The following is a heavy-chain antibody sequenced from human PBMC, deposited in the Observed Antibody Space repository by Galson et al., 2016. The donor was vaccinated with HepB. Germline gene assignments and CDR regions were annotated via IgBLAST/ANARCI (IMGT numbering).Heavy chain of an antibody. D-gene: IGHD2-8*02. CDR2: IIPTLGLA. CDR3: ATVRDWRFEF. J-gene: IGHJ4*02. Sequence: SVKVSCKASGVTFTTHSITWVRQAPGQGLEWMGGIIPTLGLAHYAQRLQGRVTITADQSTTKAYMDMSSLASEDTAMYYYATVRDWRFEFWGQGTLVTVSS. CDR1: GVTFTTHS. V-gene: IGHV1-69*10.